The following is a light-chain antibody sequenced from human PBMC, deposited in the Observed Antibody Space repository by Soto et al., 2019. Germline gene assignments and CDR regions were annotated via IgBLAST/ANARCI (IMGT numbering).Light chain of an antibody. CDR1: QDMRND. CDR2: AAS. J-gene: IGKJ2*01. V-gene: IGKV1-6*02. Sequence: AIPMTQSPSSLSASVGDRVTITCRASQDMRNDLAWYQQKPGQAPKFLIYAASNLQSGVPSRFSGSGSGTNFTLTISSLQPEDFASYYCLQDYTYPFTFGQGTKLEIK. CDR3: LQDYTYPFT.